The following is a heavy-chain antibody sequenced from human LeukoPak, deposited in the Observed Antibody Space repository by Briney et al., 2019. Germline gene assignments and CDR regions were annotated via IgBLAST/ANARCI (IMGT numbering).Heavy chain of an antibody. J-gene: IGHJ4*02. V-gene: IGHV3-48*04. CDR2: ISSSSATI. CDR3: ARGRDLFDS. CDR1: GFTFGDYA. Sequence: GGSLRLSCTASGFTFGDYAMSWVRQAPGKGLEWISYISSSSATIYYADSVKGRFTISRDNAKNSLYLQMNSLRAEDTAVYYCARGRDLFDSWGQGTLVIVSS.